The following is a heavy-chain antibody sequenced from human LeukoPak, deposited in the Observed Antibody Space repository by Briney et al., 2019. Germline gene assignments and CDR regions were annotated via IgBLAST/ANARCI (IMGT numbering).Heavy chain of an antibody. D-gene: IGHD4-17*01. J-gene: IGHJ4*02. V-gene: IGHV3-30*18. CDR3: AKDAGPHDYGDYGRDY. CDR1: EFTFSSYG. CDR2: ISYDGSNK. Sequence: PGRSLRLSCAASEFTFSSYGMHWVRQAPGKGLEWVAVISYDGSNKYYADSVKGRFTISRDNSKNTLYLQMNSLRAEDTAVYYCAKDAGPHDYGDYGRDYWGQGTLVTVSS.